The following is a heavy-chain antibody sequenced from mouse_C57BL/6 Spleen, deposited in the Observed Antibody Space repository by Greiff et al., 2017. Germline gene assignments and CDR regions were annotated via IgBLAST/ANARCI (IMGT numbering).Heavy chain of an antibody. D-gene: IGHD2-4*01. CDR3: ARTYDYDVPYAMDY. CDR1: GYTFTDYY. J-gene: IGHJ4*01. V-gene: IGHV1-75*01. CDR2: IFPGSGST. Sequence: QVQLKQSGPELVKPGASVKISCKASGYTFTDYYINWVKQRPGQGLEWIGWIFPGSGSTYYNEKFKGKATLTVDKSSSTAYMLLSSLTSEDSAVYFCARTYDYDVPYAMDYWGQGTSVTVSS.